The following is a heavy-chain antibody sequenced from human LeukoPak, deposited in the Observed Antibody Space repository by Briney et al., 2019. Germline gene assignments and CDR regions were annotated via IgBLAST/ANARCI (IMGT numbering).Heavy chain of an antibody. V-gene: IGHV4-61*08. D-gene: IGHD6-19*01. J-gene: IGHJ4*02. CDR2: IYYTGTT. CDR1: GXSISSGDHY. Sequence: PSQTLSLTCTVSGXSISSGDHYWSWIRQPPGKGLECIGYIYYTGTTNYNPSLKSRVTMSVDTSKNQFSLKLTSVTAADTAVYYCARGTRGSGWSYYFDYWGQGTLVTVSS. CDR3: ARGTRGSGWSYYFDY.